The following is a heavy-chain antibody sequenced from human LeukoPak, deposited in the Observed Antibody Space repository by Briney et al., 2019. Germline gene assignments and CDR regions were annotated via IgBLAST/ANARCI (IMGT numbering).Heavy chain of an antibody. CDR3: ARVLTVRSGGYDAFDI. J-gene: IGHJ3*02. V-gene: IGHV3-13*01. CDR2: IDTAGDT. D-gene: IGHD6-25*01. Sequence: PGGSLRLSCAASGFTFSSYDMHWVRQATGKGLEWVSAIDTAGDTYYPGSVKGRFTISRENAKNSLYLQMNSLRAGDTAVYYCARVLTVRSGGYDAFDIWSQGTMVTVSS. CDR1: GFTFSSYD.